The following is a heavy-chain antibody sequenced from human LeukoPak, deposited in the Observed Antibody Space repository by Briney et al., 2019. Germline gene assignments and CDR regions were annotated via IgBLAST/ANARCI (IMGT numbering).Heavy chain of an antibody. V-gene: IGHV3-21*01. CDR3: ARVFNYYDSSGYYSNDAFDI. CDR2: ISSRSSYI. CDR1: GFTFSSYS. Sequence: GGSLSLSCAASGFTFSSYSMNWVRQAPGKGLEWVSSISSRSSYIYYADSVKGRFTISRDNAKNSLYLQMNSLRAEDTAVYYCARVFNYYDSSGYYSNDAFDIWGQGTMVTVSS. D-gene: IGHD3-22*01. J-gene: IGHJ3*02.